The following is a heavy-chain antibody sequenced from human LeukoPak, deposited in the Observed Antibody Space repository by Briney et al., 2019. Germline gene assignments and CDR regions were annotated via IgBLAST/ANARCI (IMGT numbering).Heavy chain of an antibody. V-gene: IGHV1-2*02. CDR3: ARELSMVGGVPGGGFQH. J-gene: IGHJ1*01. CDR2: INPNSGGT. Sequence: ASVKVSCKASEYTLSGHYMHWVRQAPGQGLERMGWINPNSGGTIYVQNFQGRVTMTRDTSGTTVYMDLSSLRSDDTAVYYCARELSMVGGVPGGGFQHWGQGTLVIVSS. CDR1: EYTLSGHY. D-gene: IGHD3-10*01.